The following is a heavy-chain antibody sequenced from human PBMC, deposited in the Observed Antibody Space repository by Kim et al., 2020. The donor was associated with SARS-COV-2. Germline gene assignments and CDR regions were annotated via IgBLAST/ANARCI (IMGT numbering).Heavy chain of an antibody. Sequence: SETLSLTCTVSGGSISSSSYYWGWIRQPPGKGLEWIGSIYYSGSTYYNPSLKSRVTISVDTSKNQFSLKLSSVIAADTAVYYCARHRRAAAGYWYFDLWGRGTLVTVSS. CDR3: ARHRRAAAGYWYFDL. D-gene: IGHD6-13*01. CDR2: IYYSGST. CDR1: GGSISSSSYY. V-gene: IGHV4-39*01. J-gene: IGHJ2*01.